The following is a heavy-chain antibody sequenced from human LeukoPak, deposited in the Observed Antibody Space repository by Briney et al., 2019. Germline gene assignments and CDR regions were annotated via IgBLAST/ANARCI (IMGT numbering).Heavy chain of an antibody. Sequence: GGSLRLSCAASGFTFSSFGIHWVRQAPGKGLEWVAFIRYDGSNKYYADSVKGRFTISRDNSKNTLYLQMNSLRAEDTAVYYCASTHDQYYYDSSGSLGGAFDIWGQGTMVTVSS. CDR3: ASTHDQYYYDSSGSLGGAFDI. V-gene: IGHV3-30*02. CDR1: GFTFSSFG. D-gene: IGHD3-22*01. CDR2: IRYDGSNK. J-gene: IGHJ3*02.